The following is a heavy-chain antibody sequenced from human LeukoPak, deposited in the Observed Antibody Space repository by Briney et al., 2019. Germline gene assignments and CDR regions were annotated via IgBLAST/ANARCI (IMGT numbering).Heavy chain of an antibody. V-gene: IGHV1-69*05. CDR3: ARGGSGSYYFDY. CDR2: IIPIFGTA. J-gene: IGHJ4*02. Sequence: GASVKVSCKASGGTFSSYAISWVRQAPGQGLEWMGGIIPIFGTANYAQKFQGRVTITTDESTSTAYMELSSLRSEDMAVYYCARGGSGSYYFDYWGQGTLVTVSS. CDR1: GGTFSSYA. D-gene: IGHD1-26*01.